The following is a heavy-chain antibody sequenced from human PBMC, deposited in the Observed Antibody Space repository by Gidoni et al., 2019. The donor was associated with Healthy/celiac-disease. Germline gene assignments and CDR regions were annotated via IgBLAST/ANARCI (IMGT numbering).Heavy chain of an antibody. V-gene: IGHV1-69*01. CDR3: ARDTRDWNDVGYFDY. CDR2: IIPIFCTA. D-gene: IGHD1-1*01. Sequence: QVQLVQSGAEGKKPGSSVKVSCKASGGTFSSYAISWVRQAPGPGLEWMGGIIPIFCTANYAQKFQGRVTITADESTSTAYMELSSLRSEDTAVYYCARDTRDWNDVGYFDYWGQGTLVTVSS. J-gene: IGHJ4*02. CDR1: GGTFSSYA.